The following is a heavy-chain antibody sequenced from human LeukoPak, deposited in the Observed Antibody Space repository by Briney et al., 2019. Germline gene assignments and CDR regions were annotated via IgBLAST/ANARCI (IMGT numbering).Heavy chain of an antibody. CDR2: IYSTGST. V-gene: IGHV4-4*07. CDR3: ARQIASAGAAGFDF. D-gene: IGHD6-13*01. J-gene: IGHJ4*02. CDR1: GGSISSYY. Sequence: SETLSLTCTVSGGSISSYYWSWIRQPAGKGLEWIGRIYSTGSTNYNPSLKSRVTMSVDTSKNQFSLRLRSVTAADTAVYYCARQIASAGAAGFDFWGQAAMVT.